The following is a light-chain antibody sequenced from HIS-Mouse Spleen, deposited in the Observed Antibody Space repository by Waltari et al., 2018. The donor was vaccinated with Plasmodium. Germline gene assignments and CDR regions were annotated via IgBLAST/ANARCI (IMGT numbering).Light chain of an antibody. CDR2: QDS. CDR3: QAWDSSTVV. V-gene: IGLV3-1*01. Sequence: SYELTQPPSVSVSPGQTASITCSGDKLGYKYACWYQQKPGHSPVLVIYQDSKRPSAIPERFTGANSGSAATLTISGTQAMDEADYYCQAWDSSTVVFGGGTKLTVL. CDR1: KLGYKY. J-gene: IGLJ2*01.